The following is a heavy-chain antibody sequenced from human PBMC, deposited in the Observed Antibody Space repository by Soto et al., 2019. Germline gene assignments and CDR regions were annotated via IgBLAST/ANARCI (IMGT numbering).Heavy chain of an antibody. CDR2: IHYSGST. V-gene: IGHV4-31*03. J-gene: IGHJ4*01. CDR3: ARVRGSGSYAAYYFDS. D-gene: IGHD3-10*01. Sequence: SETLSLTCTVSGGSISNGGYYWNWVRQHPGKGLEWIGYIHYSGSTWYNPSLESRVTISVDTSKDQFSLKLRSVTAADTAVYYCARVRGSGSYAAYYFDSWGQGTLVTVSS. CDR1: GGSISNGGYY.